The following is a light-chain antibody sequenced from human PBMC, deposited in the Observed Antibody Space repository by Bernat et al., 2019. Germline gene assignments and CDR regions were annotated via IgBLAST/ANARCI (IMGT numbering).Light chain of an antibody. CDR2: EGS. CDR3: CSSAGSRV. Sequence: QSALTQPASVSGSPGQSIAISCTGTSSDVGSYNLVSWYQQHPGKAPKLMIYEGSKRPSGVSNRFSGSKSGNTASLTISGLQAEDEAEYYCCSSAGSRVFGGGTKLTVL. CDR1: SSDVGSYNL. V-gene: IGLV2-23*01. J-gene: IGLJ3*02.